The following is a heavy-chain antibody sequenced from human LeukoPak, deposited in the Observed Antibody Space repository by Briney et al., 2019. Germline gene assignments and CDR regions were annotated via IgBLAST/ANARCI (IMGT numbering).Heavy chain of an antibody. CDR3: ARVTYYYDSSGYSHFDY. J-gene: IGHJ4*02. CDR1: GFTFSSYS. Sequence: GGSLRLSCAASGFTFSSYSMNWVRQAPGKGLEWVAFIRYDGSNKYYADSVKGRFTISRENSKNTLYLQMNSLRAEDTAVYYCARVTYYYDSSGYSHFDYWGQGTLVTVSS. D-gene: IGHD3-22*01. V-gene: IGHV3-30*02. CDR2: IRYDGSNK.